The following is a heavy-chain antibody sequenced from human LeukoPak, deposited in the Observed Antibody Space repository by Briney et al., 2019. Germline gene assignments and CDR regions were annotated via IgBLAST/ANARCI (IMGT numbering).Heavy chain of an antibody. CDR1: GYTFTSYY. D-gene: IGHD3-10*01. Sequence: PAASVKVSCKASGYTFTSYYMHWVRQAPGQGLEWKGIINPSGGSTSYAQKFQGRVTMTRDTSTSTVYMELSSLRSEDTAVYYCARDGGSGSEGGSSRADVVGHWFDPWGQGTLVTVSS. V-gene: IGHV1-46*01. CDR2: INPSGGST. CDR3: ARDGGSGSEGGSSRADVVGHWFDP. J-gene: IGHJ5*02.